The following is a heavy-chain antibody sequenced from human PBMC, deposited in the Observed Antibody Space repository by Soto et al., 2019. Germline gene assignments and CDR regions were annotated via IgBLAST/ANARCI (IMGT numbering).Heavy chain of an antibody. J-gene: IGHJ3*02. D-gene: IGHD3-22*01. Sequence: QITLKESGPPLVKPTQTLTLTCTFSGFSLSTTGVSVGWIRQPPGKALEWLALIYWDDDKRYSPSLNNRLSITKDTPKNQVVLTMTNMDPVDTATYYCAHRRRYYDSSGYYRGNDAFDIWGQGTMVTVSS. CDR1: GFSLSTTGVS. CDR3: AHRRRYYDSSGYYRGNDAFDI. V-gene: IGHV2-5*02. CDR2: IYWDDDK.